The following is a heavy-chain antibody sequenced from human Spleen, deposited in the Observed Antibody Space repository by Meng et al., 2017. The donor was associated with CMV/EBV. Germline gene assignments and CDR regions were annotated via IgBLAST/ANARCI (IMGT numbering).Heavy chain of an antibody. D-gene: IGHD6-19*01. CDR2: IYHSGST. Sequence: SETLSLTCTVSGSSICSDYCWGWIRQPPGRGLGWIGSIYHSGSTYYNPSLKSRVTISVDTTKNQFSLKLSSVTAADTAVYYCARCPFTQSSGWLEDYWGQGTLVTVSS. CDR1: GSSICSDYC. J-gene: IGHJ4*02. V-gene: IGHV4-38-2*02. CDR3: ARCPFTQSSGWLEDY.